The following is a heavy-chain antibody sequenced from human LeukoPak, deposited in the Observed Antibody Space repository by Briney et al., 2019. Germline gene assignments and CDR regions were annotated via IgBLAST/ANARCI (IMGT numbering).Heavy chain of an antibody. Sequence: PSETLSLTCSVSGGSINSDYWNWVRQPAGKGLEWIGRIHRGSTNYNPSLKSRITMSLDTSKNQFSLKLSSATAADTAVYYCARDGGSGWYNYWGQGTLVTVSS. V-gene: IGHV4-4*07. J-gene: IGHJ4*02. CDR3: ARDGGSGWYNY. CDR2: IHRGST. CDR1: GGSINSDY. D-gene: IGHD6-19*01.